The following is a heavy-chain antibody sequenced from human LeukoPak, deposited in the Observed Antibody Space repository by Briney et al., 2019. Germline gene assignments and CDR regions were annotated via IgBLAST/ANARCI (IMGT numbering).Heavy chain of an antibody. J-gene: IGHJ4*02. D-gene: IGHD3-22*01. Sequence: AGGSLRLSCAASGFTFSSYAMSWVRQAPGKGLEWVSAISGSGGSTYYADSVKGRFTISRDNSKNTLYLQMNSLRAEDTAVYYCAKDRPNYYESNGHYYRRDGDCWGQGTLVTVSS. CDR2: ISGSGGST. CDR1: GFTFSSYA. CDR3: AKDRPNYYESNGHYYRRDGDC. V-gene: IGHV3-23*01.